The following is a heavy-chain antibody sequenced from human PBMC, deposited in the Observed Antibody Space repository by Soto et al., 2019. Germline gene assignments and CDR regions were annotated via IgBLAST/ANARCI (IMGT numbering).Heavy chain of an antibody. V-gene: IGHV3-30-3*01. Sequence: QVQLVESGGGVVQPGRSLRLSCAASGFTFSSYAMHWVRQAPGKGLEWVAVISYDGSNKYYADSVKGRFTISRDNSKNTLYLQMNSLRAEDTAVYYCARDRRCRERPYFDLWGRGTLVTVSS. CDR1: GFTFSSYA. J-gene: IGHJ2*01. CDR3: ARDRRCRERPYFDL. CDR2: ISYDGSNK. D-gene: IGHD1-26*01.